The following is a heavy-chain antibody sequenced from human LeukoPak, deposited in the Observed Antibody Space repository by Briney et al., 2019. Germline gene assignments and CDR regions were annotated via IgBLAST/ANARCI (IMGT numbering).Heavy chain of an antibody. D-gene: IGHD6-19*01. V-gene: IGHV1-2*02. CDR3: ARTERASDWYKGYYYYYGMDV. J-gene: IGHJ6*02. CDR2: INPNNGGT. Sequence: EASVKVSCKASGYTFTGYYIHWVRQAPGQGLQWMGWINPNNGGTNYVQKFQGRVTMTRDTSISTVYMELSRLRSDDTAVYYCARTERASDWYKGYYYYYGMDVWGQGTTVTVSS. CDR1: GYTFTGYY.